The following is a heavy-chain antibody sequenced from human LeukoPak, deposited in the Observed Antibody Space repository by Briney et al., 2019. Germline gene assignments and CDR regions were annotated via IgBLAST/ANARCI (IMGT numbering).Heavy chain of an antibody. CDR2: INSDGSST. V-gene: IGHV3-74*01. Sequence: GGSLRLSCAASGFTFSSYWMHWVRQAPGKGLVWVSRINSDGSSTSYADSVKGRFTISRDNAKNTLYLQMNSLRAEDTAVYYCARRYDIVGAIDAFDIWGQGTMVTVSS. D-gene: IGHD1-26*01. J-gene: IGHJ3*02. CDR1: GFTFSSYW. CDR3: ARRYDIVGAIDAFDI.